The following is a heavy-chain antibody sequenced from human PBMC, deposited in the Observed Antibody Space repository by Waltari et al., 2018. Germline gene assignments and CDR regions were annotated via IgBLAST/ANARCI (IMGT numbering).Heavy chain of an antibody. V-gene: IGHV4-34*01. Sequence: QVQLQQWGAGLLKPSETLSLTCAVYGGSFSGYYWSWIRQPPGKGLEWIGEINHSGSTNYHPSLKSRVTISVDTSKNQFSLKLSSVTAADTAVYYCARGPPWATPFYFDYWGQGTLVTVSS. CDR1: GGSFSGYY. CDR3: ARGPPWATPFYFDY. D-gene: IGHD5-12*01. J-gene: IGHJ4*02. CDR2: INHSGST.